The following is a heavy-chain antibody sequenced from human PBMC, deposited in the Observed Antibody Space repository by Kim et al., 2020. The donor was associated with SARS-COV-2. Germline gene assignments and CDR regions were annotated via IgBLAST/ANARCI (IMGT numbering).Heavy chain of an antibody. J-gene: IGHJ3*02. CDR3: AKEMLLYGSGSYPGDAFDI. V-gene: IGHV3-30*02. Sequence: GRFTISRDNSKNTLYLQMNSLRAEDTAVYYWAKEMLLYGSGSYPGDAFDIWGQGTMVTVSS. D-gene: IGHD3-10*01.